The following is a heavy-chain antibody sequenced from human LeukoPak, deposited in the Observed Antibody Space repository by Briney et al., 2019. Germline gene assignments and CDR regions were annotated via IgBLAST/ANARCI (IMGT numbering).Heavy chain of an antibody. V-gene: IGHV4-59*01. Sequence: SETLSLTCTVSGGSISSYYWSWVRQPPGKGLEWIGYIYYSGSTNYNPSLKSRVTISVDTSKNQFSLKLSSVTAADTAVYYCASYDFWSGYNDYWGQGTLVTVSS. D-gene: IGHD3-3*01. CDR2: IYYSGST. CDR3: ASYDFWSGYNDY. CDR1: GGSISSYY. J-gene: IGHJ4*02.